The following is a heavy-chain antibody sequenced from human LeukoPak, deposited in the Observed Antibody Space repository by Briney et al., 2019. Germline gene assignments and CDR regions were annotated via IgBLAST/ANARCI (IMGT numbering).Heavy chain of an antibody. D-gene: IGHD2-15*01. CDR3: ARGRGGFPFNNWFDP. CDR2: ISSSGSTI. J-gene: IGHJ5*02. V-gene: IGHV3-48*03. Sequence: GGSLRLSCAASGFTFSSYEMNWVRQAPGKGLEWVSYISSSGSTIYYADSVKGRFTISRDNAKNSLYLQMNSLRAEETAAYYCARGRGGFPFNNWFDPWGQGTLVTVSS. CDR1: GFTFSSYE.